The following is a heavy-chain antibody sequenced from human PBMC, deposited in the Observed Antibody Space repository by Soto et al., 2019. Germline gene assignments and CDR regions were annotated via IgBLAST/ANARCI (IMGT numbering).Heavy chain of an antibody. CDR2: TYYRSKWYN. Sequence: QSQTLSLTCAISGDSVSSNSAAWNWIRQSPSRGLEWLGRTYYRSKWYNDYAVSVKSRITINPDTSKNQFSLQLNSVTPEDTAVYYCARIRYYGSGSYYYYYMDVWGKGTTVTVSS. CDR3: ARIRYYGSGSYYYYYMDV. D-gene: IGHD3-10*01. V-gene: IGHV6-1*01. J-gene: IGHJ6*03. CDR1: GDSVSSNSAA.